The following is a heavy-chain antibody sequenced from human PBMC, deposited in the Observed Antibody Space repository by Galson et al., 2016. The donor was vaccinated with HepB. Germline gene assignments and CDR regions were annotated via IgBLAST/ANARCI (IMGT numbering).Heavy chain of an antibody. J-gene: IGHJ6*04. CDR3: ARGGGFGELPPWGMDV. Sequence: SLRLSCAASGFTFSSYDMYWVRQATGKGLEWVSTIGTAGGTYYPDSMKGRFTISREDAKNSLYLQMNSLRAGDTAVYYCARGGGFGELPPWGMDVWGKGTTVTVSS. CDR1: GFTFSSYD. D-gene: IGHD3-10*01. V-gene: IGHV3-13*01. CDR2: IGTAGGT.